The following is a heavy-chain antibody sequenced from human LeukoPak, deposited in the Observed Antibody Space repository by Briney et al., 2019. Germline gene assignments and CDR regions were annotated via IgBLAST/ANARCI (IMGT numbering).Heavy chain of an antibody. CDR3: ARQFGYCSGGSCYNFDY. J-gene: IGHJ4*02. CDR2: IYPGDSDT. Sequence: GESLKISCKGSGYSFTSYWIGWVRQMPGKGLEWMGIIYPGDSDTRYSPSFQGQVTISADKSISTAYLQWSGLKASDTAMYYCARQFGYCSGGSCYNFDYWGQGTLVTVSS. D-gene: IGHD2-15*01. V-gene: IGHV5-51*01. CDR1: GYSFTSYW.